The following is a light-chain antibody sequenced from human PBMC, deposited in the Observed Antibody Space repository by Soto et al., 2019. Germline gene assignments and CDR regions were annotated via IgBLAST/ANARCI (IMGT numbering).Light chain of an antibody. CDR1: SSDVGDYNY. CDR2: EVS. V-gene: IGLV2-14*01. Sequence: QSALTQPASVSGSPGQSITISCTGTSSDVGDYNYVSWYQQHPGKAPKLMIYEVSNRPSGVSNRFSGSKSGNTASLTISGLQAEDEADYYCSSYTSSSTLAIFGGGTKLPVL. CDR3: SSYTSSSTLAI. J-gene: IGLJ2*01.